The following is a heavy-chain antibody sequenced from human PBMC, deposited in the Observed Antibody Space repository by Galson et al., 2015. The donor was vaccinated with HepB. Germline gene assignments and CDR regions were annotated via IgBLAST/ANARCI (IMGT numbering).Heavy chain of an antibody. CDR1: GFTFSGYW. V-gene: IGHV3-7*01. CDR3: ARGGLRHAFDY. CDR2: IKEDESER. J-gene: IGHJ4*01. Sequence: SLRLSCAASGFTFSGYWMSWIRQAPWKGLEWVANIKEDESERNYVESVKGRFTVSRDNAENSLHLQMNSLRAEDTAVYFCARGGLRHAFDYWGHGTLVTGSS. D-gene: IGHD3/OR15-3a*01.